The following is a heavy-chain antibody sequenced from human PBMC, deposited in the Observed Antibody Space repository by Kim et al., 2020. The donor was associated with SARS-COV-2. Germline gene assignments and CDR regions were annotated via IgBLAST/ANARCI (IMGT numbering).Heavy chain of an antibody. V-gene: IGHV3-33*06. D-gene: IGHD3-22*01. Sequence: ADSGKGRFTISRDNSKNTLYLQMNSLRAEDTAVYYCAKGYSSGYYYGFDYWGQGTLVTVSS. CDR3: AKGYSSGYYYGFDY. J-gene: IGHJ4*02.